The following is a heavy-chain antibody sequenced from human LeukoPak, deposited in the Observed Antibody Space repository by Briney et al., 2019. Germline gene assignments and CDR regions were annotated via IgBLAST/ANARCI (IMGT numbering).Heavy chain of an antibody. CDR2: ISGSGGST. J-gene: IGHJ4*02. CDR3: AKRGVQQWLVDWYFDY. CDR1: GFTFYNYA. V-gene: IGHV3-23*01. D-gene: IGHD6-19*01. Sequence: PGGSLTLSCAASGFTFYNYAMSWVRQAPGKGLEWVSGISGSGGSTFYAESVKGRFTISRDDSKLYLQMNSLRAEDTAVYYCAKRGVQQWLVDWYFDYWGQGTLVTVSS.